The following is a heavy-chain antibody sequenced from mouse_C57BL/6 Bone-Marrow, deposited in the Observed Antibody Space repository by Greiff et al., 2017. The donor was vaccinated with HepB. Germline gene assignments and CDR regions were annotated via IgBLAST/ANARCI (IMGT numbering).Heavy chain of an antibody. Sequence: QVQLQQPGAELVKPGASVKLSRKASGYTFTSYWMHWVKQRPGRGLEWIGRIDPKSGGTKYNEKFKSKATLTVDKPSSTAYMQLSSLTSEDSAVYYCARAHYDGYYLAWFAYWGQVTLVTVSA. CDR2: IDPKSGGT. CDR1: GYTFTSYW. J-gene: IGHJ3*01. D-gene: IGHD2-3*01. CDR3: ARAHYDGYYLAWFAY. V-gene: IGHV1-72*01.